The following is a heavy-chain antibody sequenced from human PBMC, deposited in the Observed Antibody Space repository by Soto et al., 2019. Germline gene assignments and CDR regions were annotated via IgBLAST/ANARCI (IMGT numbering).Heavy chain of an antibody. CDR3: SSAGYHTLFAY. D-gene: IGHD2-2*01. V-gene: IGHV4-61*01. CDR2: IYYSGRT. CDR1: GGSASRGSYY. J-gene: IGHJ4*02. Sequence: TCSVSGGSASRGSYYWCWIRQPPGKGLEWIGYIYYSGRTNYNPSLKSRVTISVDTSKNQFSLKLSSVTAADTAVYYCSSAGYHTLFAYCGQGSLVIVSS.